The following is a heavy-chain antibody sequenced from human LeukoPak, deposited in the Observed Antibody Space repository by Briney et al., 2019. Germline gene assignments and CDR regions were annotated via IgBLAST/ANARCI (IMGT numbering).Heavy chain of an antibody. Sequence: PSETLSLTCTVSGGSISSSSYYWGWIRQPPGKGLEWIGSIYYSGSTYYNPSLKSRVTISVDTSKNQFSLKLSSVTAADTAVYYCASKIWFGELLTLPWGYYYMDVRGKGTTVTVSS. CDR1: GGSISSSSYY. CDR3: ASKIWFGELLTLPWGYYYMDV. V-gene: IGHV4-39*01. J-gene: IGHJ6*03. CDR2: IYYSGST. D-gene: IGHD3-10*01.